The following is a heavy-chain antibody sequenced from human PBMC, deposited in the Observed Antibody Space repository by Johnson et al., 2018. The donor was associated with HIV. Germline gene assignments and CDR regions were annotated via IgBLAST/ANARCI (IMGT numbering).Heavy chain of an antibody. CDR1: GFTFDDYG. J-gene: IGHJ3*02. V-gene: IGHV3-20*04. CDR3: ARSVALIVATFDAFDI. Sequence: VQLVESGGGVVRPGGSLRLSCAASGFTFDDYGMSWVRQAPGKGLEWVSGINWNGGSTYYADSVKGRFTISRDTSKNTLYLQMNSLRVEDTAVYYCARSVALIVATFDAFDIWGQGTMVTVSS. CDR2: INWNGGST. D-gene: IGHD5-12*01.